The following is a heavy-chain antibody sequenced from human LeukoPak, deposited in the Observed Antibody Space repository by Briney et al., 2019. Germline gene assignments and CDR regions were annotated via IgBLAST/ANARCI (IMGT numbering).Heavy chain of an antibody. CDR2: INPNSGGT. D-gene: IGHD1-26*01. Sequence: GGSLRLSCAASGFIFSIYGMHWVRQAPGQGLEWMGWINPNSGGTNYAQKFQGRVTMTRDTSISTAYMELSRLRSDDTAVYYCVTLRDPGIVGGTIFDYWGQGTLVTVSS. CDR1: GFIFSIYG. V-gene: IGHV1-2*02. CDR3: VTLRDPGIVGGTIFDY. J-gene: IGHJ4*02.